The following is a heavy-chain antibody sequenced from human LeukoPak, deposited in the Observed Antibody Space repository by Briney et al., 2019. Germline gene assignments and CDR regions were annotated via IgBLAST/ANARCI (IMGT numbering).Heavy chain of an antibody. J-gene: IGHJ4*02. V-gene: IGHV4-34*01. CDR2: INHSGST. D-gene: IGHD5-18*01. CDR3: ARERGYSYWSYFDY. Sequence: PSETLSLTCAVYGGSFSGYYWSWIRQPPGQGLEWIGEINHSGSTNYNPSLKSRVTISVDTSKNQFSLKLSSVTAAHTAVYYCARERGYSYWSYFDYWGQGTLVTVSS. CDR1: GGSFSGYY.